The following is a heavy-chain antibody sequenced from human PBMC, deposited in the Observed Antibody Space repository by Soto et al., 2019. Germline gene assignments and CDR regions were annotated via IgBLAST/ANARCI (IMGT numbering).Heavy chain of an antibody. CDR3: AREGPAPYYYYGMDV. V-gene: IGHV1-18*01. Sequence: QVQLVQSRGEVKKPGASVKVSCKTSGYSFTTYGISRVRQAPGQGLEWMGWISGYNGNTNYAQNLQGRVTMTTDTSTSTAYMELRSLRSDDTAVYYCAREGPAPYYYYGMDVWGQGSTVTVSS. CDR2: ISGYNGNT. CDR1: GYSFTTYG. J-gene: IGHJ6*02.